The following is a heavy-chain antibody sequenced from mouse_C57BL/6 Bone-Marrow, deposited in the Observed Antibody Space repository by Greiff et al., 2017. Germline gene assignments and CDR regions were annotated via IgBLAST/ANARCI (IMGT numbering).Heavy chain of an antibody. CDR1: GFTFSDYG. J-gene: IGHJ1*03. D-gene: IGHD1-1*01. CDR3: ARRRLLRWWYFDV. V-gene: IGHV5-15*01. CDR2: ISNLAYSI. Sequence: EVKLVESGGGLVQPGGSLKLSCAASGFTFSDYGMAWVRQAPRKGPEWVAFISNLAYSIYYADTVTGRFTISRENAKNTLYLEMSSLRSEDTAMYYCARRRLLRWWYFDVWGTGTTVTVSS.